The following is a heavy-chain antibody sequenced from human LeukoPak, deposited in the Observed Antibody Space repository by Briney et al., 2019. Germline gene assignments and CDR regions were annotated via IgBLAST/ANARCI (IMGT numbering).Heavy chain of an antibody. CDR2: IYYSGST. J-gene: IGHJ6*03. D-gene: IGHD2-2*01. V-gene: IGHV4-31*03. Sequence: SETLSLTCTVSGGSISSGGYYWSWIRQHPGKGLEWIGYIYYSGSTYYNPSLNSRVTISVDTSKNQFSLKLSSVSAADTAVYYCARAYCSSTSCYMFAYYMDVWGKGTTVTVSS. CDR3: ARAYCSSTSCYMFAYYMDV. CDR1: GGSISSGGYY.